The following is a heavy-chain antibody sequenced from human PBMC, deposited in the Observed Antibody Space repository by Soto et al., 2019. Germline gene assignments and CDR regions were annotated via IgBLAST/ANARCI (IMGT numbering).Heavy chain of an antibody. D-gene: IGHD3-3*01. CDR1: GFTFSSSG. V-gene: IGHV3-30*18. Sequence: QVQLVESGGGVVQPGRSLRLSCTASGFTFSSSGMHWVRQAPGKGLEWLAVISYDGSNKYYADSVKGRFTISRDNSKNTLYLQMNSLRAEDTAVYYCAKDLYDFLECYSNYYYGMDVWGQGTTVTVSS. CDR3: AKDLYDFLECYSNYYYGMDV. CDR2: ISYDGSNK. J-gene: IGHJ6*02.